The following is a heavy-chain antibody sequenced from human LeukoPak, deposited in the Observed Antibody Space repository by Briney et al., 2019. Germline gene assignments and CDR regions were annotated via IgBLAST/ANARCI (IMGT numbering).Heavy chain of an antibody. D-gene: IGHD6-19*01. CDR2: TSGSGGST. Sequence: QSGGSLRLSCAASGFTFSSYAMSWVRQAPGKGLEWVSATSGSGGSTYYADSVKGRFTISRDNSKNTLYLQMNSLRAEDTAVYYCAKDGGSSSGWYGPYWYFDLWGRGTLVTVSS. CDR1: GFTFSSYA. CDR3: AKDGGSSSGWYGPYWYFDL. J-gene: IGHJ2*01. V-gene: IGHV3-23*01.